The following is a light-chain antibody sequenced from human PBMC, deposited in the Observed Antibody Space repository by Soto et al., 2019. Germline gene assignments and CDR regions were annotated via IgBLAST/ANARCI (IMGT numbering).Light chain of an antibody. CDR3: QQRSNWLIT. Sequence: EIVMTQSPATLSVSPGERATVSCRASQSVRSNLAWYQQKPGQAPRLLIYGASNRATGIPARFSGSGSGTDFTLTISSLEPEDFAVYYCQQRSNWLITFGQGTRLEIK. V-gene: IGKV3-11*01. CDR2: GAS. CDR1: QSVRSN. J-gene: IGKJ5*01.